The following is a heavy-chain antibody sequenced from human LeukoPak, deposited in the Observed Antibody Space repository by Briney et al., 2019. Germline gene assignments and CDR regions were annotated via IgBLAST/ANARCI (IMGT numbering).Heavy chain of an antibody. D-gene: IGHD3-16*02. J-gene: IGHJ4*02. Sequence: GGSLRLSCAASGFTFSNARMSWVRQAPGKGLEWVGRIKSKSDGGTTDYAAPVKGRFTISRDDSKNTLYLQMNSLKTEDTAVYYCTTWVRLGELSFYPYFDYWGQGTLVTVSS. CDR3: TTWVRLGELSFYPYFDY. CDR2: IKSKSDGGTT. CDR1: GFTFSNAR. V-gene: IGHV3-15*01.